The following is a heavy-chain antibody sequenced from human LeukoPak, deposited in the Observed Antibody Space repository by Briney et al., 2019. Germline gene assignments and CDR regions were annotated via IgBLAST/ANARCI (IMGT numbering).Heavy chain of an antibody. D-gene: IGHD3-10*01. Sequence: GGSLRLSCAASGFTFSSYSMNWVRQAPGKGLEWVSSITSSSRYIYYADSVKGRFTISRDNSKNTLYLQMRSLRVEDTAVYYCAKYYSGLSLPFDPWGRGTLVTVSS. J-gene: IGHJ5*02. CDR2: ITSSSRYI. V-gene: IGHV3-21*04. CDR1: GFTFSSYS. CDR3: AKYYSGLSLPFDP.